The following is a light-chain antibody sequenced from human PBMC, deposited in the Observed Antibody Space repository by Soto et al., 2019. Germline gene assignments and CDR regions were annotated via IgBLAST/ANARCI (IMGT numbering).Light chain of an antibody. CDR2: AQS. CDR1: QHISDY. V-gene: IGKV1-39*01. J-gene: IGKJ1*01. CDR3: PQSYSAPQT. Sequence: DIQMTQSPSSLSASVGDRVTITCRASQHISDYINWYQQKPGKAPKLLIYAQSNLQSGVPSRFTGSRSGTAFSLTITSLQVEDFATYYCPQSYSAPQTFGQGTKVDIK.